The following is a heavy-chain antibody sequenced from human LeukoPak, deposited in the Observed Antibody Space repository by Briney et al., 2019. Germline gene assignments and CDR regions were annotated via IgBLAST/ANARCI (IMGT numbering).Heavy chain of an antibody. Sequence: ASVKVSCKASGYTFTGYYMHWVRQAPGQGLEWMGWINPNSGGTNYAQKFQGWVTMTRDTSISTAYMELSRLRSDDAAVYYCARGLSAYGDYLDYWGQGTLVTVSS. V-gene: IGHV1-2*04. J-gene: IGHJ4*02. CDR1: GYTFTGYY. CDR2: INPNSGGT. CDR3: ARGLSAYGDYLDY. D-gene: IGHD4-17*01.